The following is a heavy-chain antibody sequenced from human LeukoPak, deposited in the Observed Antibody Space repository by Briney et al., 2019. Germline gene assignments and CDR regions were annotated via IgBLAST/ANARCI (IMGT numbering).Heavy chain of an antibody. D-gene: IGHD3-22*01. Sequence: GGSLRLSCAASGFTFSSYAMSWVRQAPGKGLEWVSAISGNAGSTYYADSVKGRFTISRDNAKNSLYLLMNSLRTEDTAVYYCAATYYYDGSGDYWGQGTLVTVSS. J-gene: IGHJ4*02. V-gene: IGHV3-23*01. CDR3: AATYYYDGSGDY. CDR2: ISGNAGST. CDR1: GFTFSSYA.